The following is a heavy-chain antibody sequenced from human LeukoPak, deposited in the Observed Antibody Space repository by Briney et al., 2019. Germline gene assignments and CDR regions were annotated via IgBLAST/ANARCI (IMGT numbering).Heavy chain of an antibody. CDR2: IKQDGSEK. CDR1: GFTFSSYW. Sequence: PGGSLRLSCAASGFTFSSYWMSWVRQAPGKGLEWVANIKQDGSEKYYVDSVKGRFTISRDNAKNSLYLQMNSLRAEDTAVYYCAKDGPVDTVMVTTGGGRPFDYWGQGTLVTVSS. CDR3: AKDGPVDTVMVTTGGGRPFDY. V-gene: IGHV3-7*01. J-gene: IGHJ4*02. D-gene: IGHD5-18*01.